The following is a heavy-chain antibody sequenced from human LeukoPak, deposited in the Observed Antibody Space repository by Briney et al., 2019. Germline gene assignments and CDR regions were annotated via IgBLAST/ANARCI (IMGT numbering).Heavy chain of an antibody. V-gene: IGHV1-18*01. CDR2: ISAYNGNT. D-gene: IGHD5-12*01. CDR3: AREEGYSGYDSNWFDP. Sequence: ASVKVSCKASGYTFTSYGISWVRQAPGQGLEWMGWISAYNGNTNYAQKLQGRVTMTTDTSTSTAYVELRSLRSDDTAVYYCAREEGYSGYDSNWFDPWGQGTLVTVSS. J-gene: IGHJ5*02. CDR1: GYTFTSYG.